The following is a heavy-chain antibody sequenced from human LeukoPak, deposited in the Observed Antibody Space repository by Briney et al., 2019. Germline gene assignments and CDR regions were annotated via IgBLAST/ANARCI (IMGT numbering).Heavy chain of an antibody. CDR1: GGSFSGYY. J-gene: IGHJ4*02. D-gene: IGHD3-10*01. CDR2: INHSGST. CDR3: ARSRYYGSGSYYNWGLTTYYFDY. V-gene: IGHV4-34*01. Sequence: SETLSLTCAVYGGSFSGYYWSWIRQPPGKGLEWIGEINHSGSTNYNPSLKSRVTISVDTSKNQFSLKLSSVTAADTAVYYCARSRYYGSGSYYNWGLTTYYFDYWGQGTLVTVSS.